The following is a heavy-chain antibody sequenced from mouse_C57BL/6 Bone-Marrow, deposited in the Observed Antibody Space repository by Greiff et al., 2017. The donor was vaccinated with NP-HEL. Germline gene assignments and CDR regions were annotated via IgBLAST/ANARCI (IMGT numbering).Heavy chain of an antibody. V-gene: IGHV5-6*01. Sequence: VQLKESGGDLVKPGGSLKLSCAASGFTFSSYGMSWVRQTPDKRLEWVATISSGGSYTYYPDSVKGRFTISRDNAKNTLYLQMSSLKSEDTAMYYCAIGFAYWGQGTLVTVSA. CDR2: ISSGGSYT. J-gene: IGHJ3*01. CDR3: AIGFAY. CDR1: GFTFSSYG.